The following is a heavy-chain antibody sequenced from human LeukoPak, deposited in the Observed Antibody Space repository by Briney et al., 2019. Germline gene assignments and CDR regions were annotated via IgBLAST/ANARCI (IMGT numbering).Heavy chain of an antibody. D-gene: IGHD6-6*01. CDR2: INNTGGT. CDR1: GGSFSGYY. V-gene: IGHV4-34*01. J-gene: IGHJ4*02. Sequence: SETLSLTCTVYGGSFSGYYWSWIRQAPGKGLEWIGEINNTGGTNYNASLQSRVTISADTSKNQFSLRLNSVTAADTAVYYCAESTAPRRLFDYWGQGTLVTVSS. CDR3: AESTAPRRLFDY.